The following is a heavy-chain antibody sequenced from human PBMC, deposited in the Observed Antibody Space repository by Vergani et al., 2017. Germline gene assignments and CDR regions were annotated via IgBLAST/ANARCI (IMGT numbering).Heavy chain of an antibody. V-gene: IGHV1-46*01. CDR3: ARRVVAGRNSLRHLDY. J-gene: IGHJ4*02. CDR1: GYTFTSYY. CDR2: INPSGGST. Sequence: QVQLVQSGAEVKKPGASVKVSCKASGYTFTSYYMHWVRQAPGQGLEWMGIINPSGGSTSYAQKFQGRVTMTTDTSTSTAYLELRSLRSDDTALYYCARRVVAGRNSLRHLDYWGQGTLVTVSS. D-gene: IGHD2-15*01.